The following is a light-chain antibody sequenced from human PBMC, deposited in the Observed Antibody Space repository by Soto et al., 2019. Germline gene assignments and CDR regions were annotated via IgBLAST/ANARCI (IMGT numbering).Light chain of an antibody. CDR2: DVT. V-gene: IGLV2-8*01. CDR1: SSDIGGYNS. CDR3: SSYPDTNPLV. J-gene: IGLJ1*01. Sequence: QSALTQSPSASGSPGQSVTISCTGTSSDIGGYNSVSWYQQHPGKAPKVMIYDVTKRPSGVPDRFSGSKSGNTASLTVSALQAEDEDDYYCSSYPDTNPLVFGTGPKATV.